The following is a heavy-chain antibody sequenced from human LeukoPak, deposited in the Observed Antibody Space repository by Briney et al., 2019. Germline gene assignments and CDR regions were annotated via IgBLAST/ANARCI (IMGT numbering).Heavy chain of an antibody. D-gene: IGHD4/OR15-4a*01. CDR2: IGGGGRDT. CDR1: GFTFSTYA. J-gene: IGHJ6*03. Sequence: GGSLRLSCAASGFTFSTYAMSWVRQAPGKGLEWLSTIGGGGRDTFYADSVKGRFTVARDNSKNTLYLQMSSLRAEDTAVYFGAKNRGANYYNYYMDVWGKGTTVTVSS. V-gene: IGHV3-23*01. CDR3: AKNRGANYYNYYMDV.